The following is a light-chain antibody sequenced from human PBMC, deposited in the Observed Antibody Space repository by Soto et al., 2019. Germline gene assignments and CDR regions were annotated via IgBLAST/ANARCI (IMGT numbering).Light chain of an antibody. CDR3: CSYAGSSSYV. J-gene: IGLJ1*01. V-gene: IGLV2-23*01. CDR2: EGS. CDR1: SSVVGSYNL. Sequence: QSALTQPASVSGSRGQSITISCTGTSSVVGSYNLVSWYQQHPGKAPKLMIYEGSKRPSGVSNRFSGSKSGNTASLTISGLQAEDEADYYCCSYAGSSSYVFGTGTKVTV.